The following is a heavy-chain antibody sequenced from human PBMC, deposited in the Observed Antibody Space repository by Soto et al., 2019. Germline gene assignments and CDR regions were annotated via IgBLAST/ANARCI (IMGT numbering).Heavy chain of an antibody. J-gene: IGHJ5*02. CDR1: GVTLNNYI. CDR3: ARAAVVDYGDYST. V-gene: IGHV1-69*02. Sequence: QVNLVQSGAEMRKPGSSVKVSCKTSGVTLNNYIIGWVRQAPGQGLEWMGRIIPILGIPNYSQRFQDRITTTXDXSTXPXFXALSSLRSEDPXIYFCARAAVVDYGDYSTWGQGTLVTVSS. CDR2: IIPILGIP. D-gene: IGHD4-17*01.